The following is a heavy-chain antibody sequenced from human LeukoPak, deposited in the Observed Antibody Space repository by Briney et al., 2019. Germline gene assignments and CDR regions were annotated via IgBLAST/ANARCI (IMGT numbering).Heavy chain of an antibody. J-gene: IGHJ4*02. CDR2: IYSGGST. D-gene: IGHD5-18*01. Sequence: GGSLRLSCAASEFSVGSNYMTWVRQAPGKGLEWVSLIYSGGSTYYADSVKGRFTISRDNSKNTLYLQMSSLRAEDTAVYYCARSIVRIQLWLPARGGYFDYWGQGTLVTVSS. CDR3: ARSIVRIQLWLPARGGYFDY. CDR1: EFSVGSNY. V-gene: IGHV3-66*01.